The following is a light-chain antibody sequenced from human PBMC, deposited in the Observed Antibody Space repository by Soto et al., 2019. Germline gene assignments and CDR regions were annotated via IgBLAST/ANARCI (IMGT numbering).Light chain of an antibody. CDR2: AAS. Sequence: EIVLTQSPCTLSLSPGERATLSCRASQSVSSSHLAWYQHKPGQAPRLLIYAASSRATGSPDRFSGGGSGTDFTLTISSLQSEDFAVYYCQQDNNWPCTFGQGTKVDIK. CDR3: QQDNNWPCT. J-gene: IGKJ1*01. V-gene: IGKV3D-20*02. CDR1: QSVSSSH.